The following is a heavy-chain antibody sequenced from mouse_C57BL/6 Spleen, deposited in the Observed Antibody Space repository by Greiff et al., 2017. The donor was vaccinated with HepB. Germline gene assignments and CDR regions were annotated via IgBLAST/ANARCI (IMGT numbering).Heavy chain of an antibody. CDR2: ISDGGSYT. CDR1: GFTFSSYA. D-gene: IGHD2-4*01. CDR3: ARDRDYDVAMVY. V-gene: IGHV5-4*01. J-gene: IGHJ4*01. Sequence: EVQRVESGGGLVKPGGSLKLSCAASGFTFSSYAMSWVRQTPEKRLEWVATISDGGSYTYYPDNVKGRFTISRDNAKNNLYLQMSHLKSEDTAMYYCARDRDYDVAMVYWGQGTSVTVSS.